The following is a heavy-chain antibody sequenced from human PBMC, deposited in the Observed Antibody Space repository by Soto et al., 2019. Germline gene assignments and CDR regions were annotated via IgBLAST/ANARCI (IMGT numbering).Heavy chain of an antibody. D-gene: IGHD6-6*01. Sequence: QVHLVQSGAEVKKPGSSVKVSCKTSGGTISTYVINWVRQAPGQGLEWMGRIITARGAADYAQKFQDRLTITADKSTSTAYMERTSLRSDDTAVYYCARGGQQVVSFDYWGQGTLVAVSS. J-gene: IGHJ4*02. CDR2: IITARGAA. CDR3: ARGGQQVVSFDY. V-gene: IGHV1-69*08. CDR1: GGTISTYV.